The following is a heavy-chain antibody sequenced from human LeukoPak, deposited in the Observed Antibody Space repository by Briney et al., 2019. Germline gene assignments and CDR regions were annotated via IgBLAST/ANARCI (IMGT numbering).Heavy chain of an antibody. Sequence: PGGSLRLSCAASGFTFSSYSMNWVRQAPGKGLEWVSSISSSSSYIYYADSVKGRFTISRDNATNSLYLKMNSLRAEDTAVYYCVRDENYAFDIWGHGTMVTVSS. V-gene: IGHV3-21*01. D-gene: IGHD2/OR15-2a*01. J-gene: IGHJ3*02. CDR2: ISSSSSYI. CDR1: GFTFSSYS. CDR3: VRDENYAFDI.